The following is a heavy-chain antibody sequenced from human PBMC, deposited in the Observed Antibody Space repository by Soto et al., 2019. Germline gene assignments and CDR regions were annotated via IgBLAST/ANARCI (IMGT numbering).Heavy chain of an antibody. V-gene: IGHV4-59*08. D-gene: IGHD3-10*01. CDR1: GGSISSYY. CDR2: IYYSGST. Sequence: SETLSLTCTVSGGSISSYYWSWIRQPPGKGLEWIGYIYYSGSTNYNPSLKSRVTISVDTSKNQFSLKLSSVTAADTAVYYCARQAYYYGSGSYYNVAQYYYYMDVWGKGTTVTVSS. J-gene: IGHJ6*03. CDR3: ARQAYYYGSGSYYNVAQYYYYMDV.